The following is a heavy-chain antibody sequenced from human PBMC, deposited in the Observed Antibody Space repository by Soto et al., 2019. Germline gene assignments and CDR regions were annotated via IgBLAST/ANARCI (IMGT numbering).Heavy chain of an antibody. J-gene: IGHJ5*02. Sequence: SETLSLTCAVSGGSISSGGYSWSWIRQPPGKGLEWIGYIYHSGSTYYNPSLKSRVTISVDRSKNQFSLKLSSVTAADTAVYYCARERGGWFEPWGQGTLVTVSS. CDR3: ARERGGWFEP. CDR1: GGSISSGGYS. CDR2: IYHSGST. V-gene: IGHV4-30-2*01.